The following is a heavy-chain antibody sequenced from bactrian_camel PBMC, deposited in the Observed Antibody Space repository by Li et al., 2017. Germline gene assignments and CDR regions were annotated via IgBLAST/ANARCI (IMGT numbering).Heavy chain of an antibody. J-gene: IGHJ4*01. D-gene: IGHD6*01. Sequence: HVQLVESGGVSVQAGGSLRLSCTASGKYTYDSMCMGWFRQTRGKEREGVAAIDSDATTTAYADSVKGRFSISKDNAKNVLYLQMDNLKPEDSAMYYCAADGVNLQLARGYNYWGQGTQVTVS. CDR2: IDSDATTT. CDR1: GKYTYDSMC. V-gene: IGHV3S1*01. CDR3: AADGVNLQLARGYNY.